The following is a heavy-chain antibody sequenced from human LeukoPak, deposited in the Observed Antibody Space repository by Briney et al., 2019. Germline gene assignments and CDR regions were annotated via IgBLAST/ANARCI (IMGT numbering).Heavy chain of an antibody. CDR1: GGSISSSSYY. CDR2: IYYSGST. CDR3: ARYYLCGGDCYSYNWFDP. V-gene: IGHV4-39*01. D-gene: IGHD2-21*01. J-gene: IGHJ5*02. Sequence: PSETLSLTCTVSGGSISSSSYYWGWIRQPPGKGLEWIGSIYYSGSTYYNPSLKSRVTISVDTSKNQFSLKLSSVTAADTAVYYCARYYLCGGDCYSYNWFDPWGQGTLVTVSS.